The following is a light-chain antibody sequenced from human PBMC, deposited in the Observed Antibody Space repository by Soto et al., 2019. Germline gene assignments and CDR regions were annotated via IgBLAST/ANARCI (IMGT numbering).Light chain of an antibody. CDR2: GAS. CDR3: QQRSNWPPYT. J-gene: IGKJ2*01. Sequence: EIVLTQSPGTLSLSPGERATLSCRASQSFSSRYLAWYQQKPGQAPRFLIYGASSRATGIPDRFSGSGSGTDFTLTISRLEPEDFAVYYCQQRSNWPPYTFGQGTKVDIK. V-gene: IGKV3D-20*02. CDR1: QSFSSRY.